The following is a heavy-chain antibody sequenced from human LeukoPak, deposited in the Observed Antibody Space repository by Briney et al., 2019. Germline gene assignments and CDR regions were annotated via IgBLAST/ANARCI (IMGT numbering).Heavy chain of an antibody. Sequence: SETLSLTCAVYGGSFSGYYWSWIRQPPGKGLEWIGEINHSGSTNYNPSLKSRVTISVDTSKNQFSLKLSSVTAADTAVYYCARTHRYYYDSSGYPRWFDPWGQGTLVTVSS. CDR1: GGSFSGYY. CDR3: ARTHRYYYDSSGYPRWFDP. J-gene: IGHJ5*02. D-gene: IGHD3-22*01. V-gene: IGHV4-34*01. CDR2: INHSGST.